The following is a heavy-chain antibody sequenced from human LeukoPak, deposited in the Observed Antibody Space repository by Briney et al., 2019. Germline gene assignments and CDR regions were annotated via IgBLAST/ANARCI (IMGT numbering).Heavy chain of an antibody. J-gene: IGHJ6*03. CDR3: ARETIGYCSSTSCYYYYYMDV. CDR2: ISSSGTYI. V-gene: IGHV3-21*04. CDR1: GYTFSDYS. D-gene: IGHD2-2*01. Sequence: PGGSLRLSCAASGYTFSDYSVNWVRQVPGKGLEWVSSISSSGTYIYYADSVKGRFTISRDNSKNTLYLQMNSLRAEDTAVYYCARETIGYCSSTSCYYYYYMDVWGKGTTVTVSS.